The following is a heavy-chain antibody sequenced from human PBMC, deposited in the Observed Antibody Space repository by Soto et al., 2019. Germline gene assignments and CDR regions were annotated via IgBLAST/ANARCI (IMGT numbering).Heavy chain of an antibody. V-gene: IGHV4-59*01. CDR2: IYYSGST. J-gene: IGHJ6*03. CDR1: GGSISSYY. D-gene: IGHD3-10*01. Sequence: PSETLSLTCTVSGGSISSYYWSWILQPSWKGLEWIGYIYYSGSTNYNPSLKSRVTISVDTSKNQFSLKLSSVTAADTAVYYCARAWFGETSLYYYYYMDAWGKGTTVTVSS. CDR3: ARAWFGETSLYYYYYMDA.